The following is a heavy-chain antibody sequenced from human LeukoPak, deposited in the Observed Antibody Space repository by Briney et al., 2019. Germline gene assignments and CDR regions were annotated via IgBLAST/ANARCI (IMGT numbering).Heavy chain of an antibody. Sequence: SETLSLTCTVSGGSISSYYWSWIRQPAGKGLEWIGRIYTSGSTNYNPSLKSRVTISVDKSKNQFSLNLSSVTAADTAVYYCPRGYSGYYFDYWGQGTLVTVSS. D-gene: IGHD5-18*01. CDR2: IYTSGST. CDR1: GGSISSYY. V-gene: IGHV4-4*07. CDR3: PRGYSGYYFDY. J-gene: IGHJ4*02.